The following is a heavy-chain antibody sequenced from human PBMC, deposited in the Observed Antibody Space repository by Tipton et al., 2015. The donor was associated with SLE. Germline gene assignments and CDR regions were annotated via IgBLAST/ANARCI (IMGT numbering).Heavy chain of an antibody. CDR2: IYHSGST. J-gene: IGHJ6*02. D-gene: IGHD4-17*01. Sequence: TLSLTCAVSGASISSGGYSWNWIRQSIGKGLEWIGYIYHSGSTHYNPSLKSRVTISVDTSKNQFSLKLSSVTAADTAVYYCARGKSTVTTFVHYYYGMDVWGQGTTVTVS. CDR1: GASISSGGYS. V-gene: IGHV4-30-2*06. CDR3: ARGKSTVTTFVHYYYGMDV.